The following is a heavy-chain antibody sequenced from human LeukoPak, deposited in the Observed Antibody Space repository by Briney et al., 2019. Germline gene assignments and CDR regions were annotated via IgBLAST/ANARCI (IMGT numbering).Heavy chain of an antibody. V-gene: IGHV4-4*07. CDR3: ARAPKVTTRDYYYYYMDV. CDR2: IYTSGST. Sequence: SETLSLTCTVSGGSISSYYWSWIRQPAGKGLEWIGRIYTSGSTNYNPSLKSRVTMSVDTSKNQFSLQLNSVTPEDTAVYYCARAPKVTTRDYYYYYMDVWGKGTTVTVSS. CDR1: GGSISSYY. J-gene: IGHJ6*03. D-gene: IGHD4-17*01.